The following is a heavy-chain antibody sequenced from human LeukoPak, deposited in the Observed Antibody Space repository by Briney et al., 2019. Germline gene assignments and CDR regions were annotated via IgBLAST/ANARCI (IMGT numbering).Heavy chain of an antibody. CDR3: ARVIGYSYGYSPYYYYYMDV. CDR1: GYSISSGYY. D-gene: IGHD5-18*01. J-gene: IGHJ6*03. V-gene: IGHV4-38-2*02. CDR2: IYHSGST. Sequence: SETLSLTCTVPGYSISSGYYWGWIRQPPGKGLEWIGSIYHSGSTYYNPSLKSRVTISVDTSKNQISLKLSSVTAADTAVYYCARVIGYSYGYSPYYYYYMDVWGKGTTVTVSS.